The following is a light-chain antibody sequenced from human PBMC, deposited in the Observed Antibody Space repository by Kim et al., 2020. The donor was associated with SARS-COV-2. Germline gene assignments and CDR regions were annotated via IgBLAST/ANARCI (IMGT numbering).Light chain of an antibody. CDR1: SNNVGNQG. V-gene: IGLV10-54*04. CDR3: STWDTSLNAWV. J-gene: IGLJ3*02. Sequence: RQTATLTCPGNSNNVGNQGAAWLQQHQGHPPKLLSYRSNNRPSGISERFSASRSGNTASLTITGLQPEDEADYYCSTWDTSLNAWVFGGGTQLTVL. CDR2: RSN.